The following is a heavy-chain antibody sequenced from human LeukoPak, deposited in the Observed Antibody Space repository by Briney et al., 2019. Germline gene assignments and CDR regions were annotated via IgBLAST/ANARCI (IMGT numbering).Heavy chain of an antibody. J-gene: IGHJ4*02. Sequence: GGSLRLSCAASGFTVSSNYMSWVRQAPGKGLEWVSVIYSGGTTYYADSVKGRFTISRDDSKNTLYLQMNSLRVEDTAVYYCARDIGSGNYFDYWGQGTLVTVSS. V-gene: IGHV3-53*01. CDR2: IYSGGTT. CDR1: GFTVSSNY. D-gene: IGHD1-26*01. CDR3: ARDIGSGNYFDY.